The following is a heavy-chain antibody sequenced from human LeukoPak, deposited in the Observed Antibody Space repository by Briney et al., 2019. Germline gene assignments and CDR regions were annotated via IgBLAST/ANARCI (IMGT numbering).Heavy chain of an antibody. J-gene: IGHJ4*02. CDR1: GGSISSYY. D-gene: IGHD2-21*02. CDR2: INHSGST. V-gene: IGHV4-34*01. CDR3: ARARGGDCYCFDY. Sequence: SETLSLTCTVSGGSISSYYWSWIRQPPGKGLEWIGEINHSGSTNYNPSLKSRVTISVDTSKNQFSLKLSSVTAADTAVYYCARARGGDCYCFDYWGQGTLVTVSS.